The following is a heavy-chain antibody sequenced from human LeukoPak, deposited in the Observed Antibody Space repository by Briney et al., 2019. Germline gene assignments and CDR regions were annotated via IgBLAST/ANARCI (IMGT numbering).Heavy chain of an antibody. CDR1: GVSISSYY. V-gene: IGHV4-59*08. CDR3: ARYGSVSSGALV. CDR2: IFYSGST. D-gene: IGHD3-22*01. J-gene: IGHJ4*02. Sequence: SETLSLTCTVSGVSISSYYWSWVRQPPGKGLEWVGYIFYSGSTNYNPSLKSGVTISVDTSKNQFSPKLSSVTAADTAVYYCARYGSVSSGALVWGQGTLVTVSS.